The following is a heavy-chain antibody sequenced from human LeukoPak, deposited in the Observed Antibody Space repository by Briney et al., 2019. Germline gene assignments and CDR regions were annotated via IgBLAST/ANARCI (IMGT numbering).Heavy chain of an antibody. CDR3: AKVRYCSGVNCYPDDN. V-gene: IGHV3-30*02. CDR2: IRYDGNNK. CDR1: GFTFSDYS. Sequence: GRSLRLSCAASGFTFSDYSTHWVPQAPGKGLNWVAFIRYDGNNKYYADSVKGRFTISRDNSKNILYLDMNSLSTEDTAVYYCAKVRYCSGVNCYPDDNWGQGTLVTVSS. J-gene: IGHJ4*02. D-gene: IGHD2-15*01.